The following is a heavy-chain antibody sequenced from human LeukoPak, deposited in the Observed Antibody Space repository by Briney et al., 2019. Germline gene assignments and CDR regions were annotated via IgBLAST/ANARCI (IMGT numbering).Heavy chain of an antibody. J-gene: IGHJ6*02. CDR1: GFTFSSFS. D-gene: IGHD1-26*01. V-gene: IGHV3-30*18. Sequence: PGGSLRLSCAATGFTFSSFSMHWVRQAPGKGLEWVALTSYDGSNKYYADSVKGRFTISRDNSKNTLYLQMNSLRTEDTAVYYCAKGRVGANGYYYYGMDVWGQGTTVTVSS. CDR3: AKGRVGANGYYYYGMDV. CDR2: TSYDGSNK.